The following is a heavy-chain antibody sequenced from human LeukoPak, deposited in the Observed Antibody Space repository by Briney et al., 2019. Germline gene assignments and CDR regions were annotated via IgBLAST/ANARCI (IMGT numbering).Heavy chain of an antibody. Sequence: ASVEVSCKASGYTFTSYGISWVRQAPGQGLEWMGWISAYNGNTNYAQKLQGRVTMTTDTSTSTAYMELRSLRSDDTAVYYCARALGYGDYYYYMDVWGKGTTVTVSS. CDR3: ARALGYGDYYYYMDV. V-gene: IGHV1-18*01. CDR2: ISAYNGNT. CDR1: GYTFTSYG. J-gene: IGHJ6*03. D-gene: IGHD4-17*01.